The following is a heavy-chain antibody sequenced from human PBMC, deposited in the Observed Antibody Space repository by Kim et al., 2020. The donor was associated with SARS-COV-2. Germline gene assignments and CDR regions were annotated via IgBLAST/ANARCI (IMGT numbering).Heavy chain of an antibody. CDR3: ARRGDWLIFDY. CDR1: GGSISSSSYY. J-gene: IGHJ4*02. V-gene: IGHV4-39*01. CDR2: IYYSGST. D-gene: IGHD2-21*02. Sequence: SQTLSLTCTVSGGSISSSSYYWGWIRQPPGKGLEWIGSIYYSGSTYYNPSLKSRVTISVDTSKNQFSLKLSSVTAADTAVYYCARRGDWLIFDYWGQGTL.